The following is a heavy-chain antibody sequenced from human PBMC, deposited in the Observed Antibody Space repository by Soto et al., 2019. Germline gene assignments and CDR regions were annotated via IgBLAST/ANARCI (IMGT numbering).Heavy chain of an antibody. CDR2: IFWDDDK. CDR3: ERIFDFWSGYYFSY. CDR1: GFSLSTSGVA. D-gene: IGHD3-3*01. Sequence: GPTLANPTHTLTLTSTFSGFSLSTSGVAVGWIRQAPRKAPEWLAFIFWDDDKRYSPSLENRLTITKDTSKNQVVLTMTNMDPVDTATYYCERIFDFWSGYYFSYWGRGTLVTVPQ. V-gene: IGHV2-5*02. J-gene: IGHJ4*02.